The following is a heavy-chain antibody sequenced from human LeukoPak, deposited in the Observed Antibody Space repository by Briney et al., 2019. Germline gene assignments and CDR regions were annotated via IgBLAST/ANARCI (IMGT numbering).Heavy chain of an antibody. CDR1: GFTFSSYG. CDR2: ISGSGGST. Sequence: PGRSLRLSCAASGFTFSSYGMHWVRQAPGKGLEWVSAISGSGGSTYYADSVKGRFTISRDNSKNTLYLQMNSLRAEDTAVYYCAKDHAYCSSTSCYVDYFDYWGQGTLVTVSS. J-gene: IGHJ4*02. D-gene: IGHD2-2*01. CDR3: AKDHAYCSSTSCYVDYFDY. V-gene: IGHV3-23*01.